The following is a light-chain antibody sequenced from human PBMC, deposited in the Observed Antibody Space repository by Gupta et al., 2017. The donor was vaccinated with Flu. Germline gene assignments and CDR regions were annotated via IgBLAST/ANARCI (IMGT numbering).Light chain of an antibody. J-gene: IGLJ2*01. CDR3: SSYAGTSNYVV. CDR1: SSDIGGYNY. CDR2: EVT. Sequence: QSALTQPPSASGSPGQSVTISCTGTSSDIGGYNYVSWYQHHPGKAPNLIIYEVTKRPSGVPDRFSGSKSGTTASLTVSGLQAEDEADYYCSSYAGTSNYVVFGGGTKLTVL. V-gene: IGLV2-8*01.